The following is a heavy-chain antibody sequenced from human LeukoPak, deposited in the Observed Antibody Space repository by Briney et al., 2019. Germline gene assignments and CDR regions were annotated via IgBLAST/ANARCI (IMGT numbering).Heavy chain of an antibody. V-gene: IGHV1-69*05. J-gene: IGHJ6*03. Sequence: ASEKVSCKASGGTFSSYAISWVRQAPGQGLEWMGGIIPIFGTANYAQKFQGRVTITTDESTNTAYMELSSLRSEDTAVYYCARDREDIVVVPAAKGGYYYYYMDVWGKGTTVTVSS. CDR1: GGTFSSYA. D-gene: IGHD2-2*01. CDR2: IIPIFGTA. CDR3: ARDREDIVVVPAAKGGYYYYYMDV.